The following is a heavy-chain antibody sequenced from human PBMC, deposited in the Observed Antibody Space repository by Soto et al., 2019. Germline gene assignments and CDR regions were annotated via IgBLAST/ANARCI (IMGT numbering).Heavy chain of an antibody. J-gene: IGHJ5*02. CDR3: ARATMSWGSSWLNWFDP. Sequence: EVQLVESGGGLVQPGGSLRLSCAASGFTFSSYWMHWVRQAPGKGLVWVSRINSDGSSTSYADSVKGRFTISRDNAKNTLYLQMISLRAEDTAVYYCARATMSWGSSWLNWFDPWGQGTLVTVSS. D-gene: IGHD6-13*01. CDR1: GFTFSSYW. V-gene: IGHV3-74*01. CDR2: INSDGSST.